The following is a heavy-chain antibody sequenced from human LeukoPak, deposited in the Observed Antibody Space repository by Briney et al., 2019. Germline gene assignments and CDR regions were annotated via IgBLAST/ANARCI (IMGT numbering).Heavy chain of an antibody. D-gene: IGHD2-15*01. Sequence: SVKVSCKASGGNFSSYAFNWVRQAPGQGLEWMGRIIPLLNIANSAQKFQGRVTITADKSTSTTYMELSSLTSEDTAVFYCATYCTGGRCPRTSDYWGQGTLVTVSS. V-gene: IGHV1-69*04. CDR1: GGNFSSYA. J-gene: IGHJ4*02. CDR2: IIPLLNIA. CDR3: ATYCTGGRCPRTSDY.